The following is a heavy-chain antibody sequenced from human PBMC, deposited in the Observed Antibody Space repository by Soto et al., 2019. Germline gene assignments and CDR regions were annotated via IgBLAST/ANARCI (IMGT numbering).Heavy chain of an antibody. J-gene: IGHJ6*02. CDR2: INSDGSST. Sequence: XASLRLSCAASGFTFSRNWMHWVRQAPGKGLVWVSRINSDGSSTSYADSVKGRFTISRDNAKNTLYLQMNSLRVEDTAVYYCARGGYSSGWYYYYGMDVWGQGTTVTVSS. V-gene: IGHV3-74*01. D-gene: IGHD6-19*01. CDR1: GFTFSRNW. CDR3: ARGGYSSGWYYYYGMDV.